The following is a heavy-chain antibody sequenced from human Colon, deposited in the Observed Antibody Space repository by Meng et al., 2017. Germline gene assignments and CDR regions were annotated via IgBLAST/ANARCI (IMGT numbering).Heavy chain of an antibody. D-gene: IGHD1-14*01. J-gene: IGHJ4*02. CDR3: ASSHNLYLVY. CDR1: GFNFKTYA. V-gene: IGHV3-30*01. Sequence: QVLLVESGGGVVQPGRSLRLSCVASGFNFKTYAMHWVRQAPGKGLEWVAVISSDANYKYYAASVQGRFSISRDNSENTVYLQMNSLRPEDMSTYYCASSHNLYLVYWGQGTLVTVSS. CDR2: ISSDANYK.